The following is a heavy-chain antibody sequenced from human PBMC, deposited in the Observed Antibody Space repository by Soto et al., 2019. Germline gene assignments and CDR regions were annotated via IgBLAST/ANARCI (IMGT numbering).Heavy chain of an antibody. D-gene: IGHD6-13*01. CDR1: GGSFSGYY. CDR2: INHSGST. J-gene: IGHJ4*02. V-gene: IGHV4-34*01. CDR3: ARFAYPAAGFYYFDY. Sequence: SETLSLTCAVYGGSFSGYYWSWIRQPPGKGLEWIGEINHSGSTNYNPSLKNRVTISVDTSKNQFSLKLSSVTAADTAVYYCARFAYPAAGFYYFDYWGQGTLVTVSS.